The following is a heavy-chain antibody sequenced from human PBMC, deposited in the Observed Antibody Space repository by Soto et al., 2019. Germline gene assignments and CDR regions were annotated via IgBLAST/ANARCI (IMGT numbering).Heavy chain of an antibody. CDR1: GGSFSGYY. CDR2: INHSGST. D-gene: IGHD4-4*01. J-gene: IGHJ6*02. Sequence: QVQLQQWGAGLLKPSETLSLTCAVYGGSFSGYYWSWIRQPPGKGLEWIGEINHSGSTNYNPSLKSRVTISVDTSKNQFSLKLSSVTAADTAVYYCARHRANTVTNRFRPLYYYYGMDVWGQGTTVTVSS. V-gene: IGHV4-34*01. CDR3: ARHRANTVTNRFRPLYYYYGMDV.